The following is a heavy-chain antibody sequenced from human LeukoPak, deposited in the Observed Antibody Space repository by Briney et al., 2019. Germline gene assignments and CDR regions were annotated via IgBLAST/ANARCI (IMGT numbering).Heavy chain of an antibody. V-gene: IGHV3-48*03. J-gene: IGHJ3*02. Sequence: GGSLRLSCAASGFSFSDWAMNWVRQAPGKGLEWVSYISSSGSTIYYADSVKGRFTISRDNAKNSLYLQMNSLRAEDTAVYYCARVSRRSDAFDIWGQGTMVTVSS. CDR2: ISSSGSTI. CDR3: ARVSRRSDAFDI. CDR1: GFSFSDWA.